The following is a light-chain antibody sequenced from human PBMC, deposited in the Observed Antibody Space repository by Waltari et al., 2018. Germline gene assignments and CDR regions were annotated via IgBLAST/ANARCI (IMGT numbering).Light chain of an antibody. CDR1: QSLLHGNGYNY. V-gene: IGKV2-28*01. CDR3: MQGLQTLYT. J-gene: IGKJ2*01. Sequence: TVMTQSPLPLPVTPGEPASLSSSSRQSLLHGNGYNYLAWYLQKPGQSPQLLIYLGSNRASGVPDRFSGSGSGTDFTLKISRVEAEDVGVYYCMQGLQTLYTFGQGTKLEI. CDR2: LGS.